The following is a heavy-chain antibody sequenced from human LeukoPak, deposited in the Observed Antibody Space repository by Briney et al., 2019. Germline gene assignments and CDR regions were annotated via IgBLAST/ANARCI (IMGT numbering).Heavy chain of an antibody. Sequence: GGSLRLSCAASGFTFSDYYMSWIRQAPGKGLEWVSYISSSSSYTNYADSVKGRFTISRDNAKNSLYLQMNSLRAEDTAVYYCARNKGRFFDCFFPNVVFDIGGQGTLVT. CDR3: ARNKGRFFDCFFPNVVFDI. J-gene: IGHJ3*02. D-gene: IGHD3-9*01. CDR1: GFTFSDYY. CDR2: ISSSSSYT. V-gene: IGHV3-11*06.